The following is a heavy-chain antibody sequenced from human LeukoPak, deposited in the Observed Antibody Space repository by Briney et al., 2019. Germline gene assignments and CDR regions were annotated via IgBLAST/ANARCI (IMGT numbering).Heavy chain of an antibody. Sequence: QPGRSLRLSCAASGFTFSSYGMHWVRQAPGKGLEWVAVISYDGSNKYYADSVKGRFTISRDNSKNTLYLQMNSLRAKDTAVYYCAKGGGWLPDYWGQGTLVTVSS. CDR3: AKGGGWLPDY. D-gene: IGHD6-19*01. CDR1: GFTFSSYG. V-gene: IGHV3-30*18. J-gene: IGHJ4*02. CDR2: ISYDGSNK.